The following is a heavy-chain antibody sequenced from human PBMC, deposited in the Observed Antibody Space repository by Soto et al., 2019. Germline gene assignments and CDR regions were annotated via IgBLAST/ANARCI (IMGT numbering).Heavy chain of an antibody. V-gene: IGHV5-51*01. CDR3: ARRDGTNSWYIDN. J-gene: IGHJ4*02. Sequence: GQSLKISSKGYGYSFTSYWVSWVLQMPGKGLEWMGMIYPGASYTTYSPSFQGQVSISPDKSISTAYLQWSSLKASDTAMYCCARRDGTNSWYIDNWGQGTLVTVSS. CDR1: GYSFTSYW. CDR2: IYPGASYT. D-gene: IGHD2-2*01.